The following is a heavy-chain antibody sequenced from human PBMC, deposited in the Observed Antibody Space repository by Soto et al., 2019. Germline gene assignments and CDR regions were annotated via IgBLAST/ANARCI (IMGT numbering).Heavy chain of an antibody. CDR3: ARERRPVGASGV. CDR1: GGSISSGGYY. Sequence: SETLSLTCTVSGGSISSGGYYWSWIRQPPGKGLEWIGYIYYSGITNYNPSLKSRVTISVDTSKNQFSLKLSSVTAADTAVYYCARERRPVGASGVWGQGTTVTVSS. J-gene: IGHJ6*02. V-gene: IGHV4-61*08. CDR2: IYYSGIT. D-gene: IGHD1-26*01.